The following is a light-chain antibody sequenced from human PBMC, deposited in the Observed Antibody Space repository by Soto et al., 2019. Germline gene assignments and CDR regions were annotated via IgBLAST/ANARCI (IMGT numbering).Light chain of an antibody. CDR1: QSFSSN. Sequence: EIVLTQSPATLSVSPGERASLSCRASQSFSSNLAWYQQKPGQAPRLLIYGASTRATGIPARFSGRGSGTEFSLTISSLQSEDFAVYYCQQYRNSPTTFGQGTKVDIK. CDR2: GAS. J-gene: IGKJ1*01. V-gene: IGKV3-15*01. CDR3: QQYRNSPTT.